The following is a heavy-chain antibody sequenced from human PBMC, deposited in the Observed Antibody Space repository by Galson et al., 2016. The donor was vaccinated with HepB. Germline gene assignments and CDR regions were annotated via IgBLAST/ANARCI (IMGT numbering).Heavy chain of an antibody. J-gene: IGHJ5*02. Sequence: ETLSLTCTVSGDSITNNNYYLGWIRQPPGKGLEWIATVYYGGSTYYNPSLKSRLDIFVDTSKNQFSLRLTSVSAADTAVYFCGRMGEQGYDDRSAYYNWFDPWGQGTLVTVSS. D-gene: IGHD3-22*01. CDR2: VYYGGST. V-gene: IGHV4-39*01. CDR1: GDSITNNNYY. CDR3: GRMGEQGYDDRSAYYNWFDP.